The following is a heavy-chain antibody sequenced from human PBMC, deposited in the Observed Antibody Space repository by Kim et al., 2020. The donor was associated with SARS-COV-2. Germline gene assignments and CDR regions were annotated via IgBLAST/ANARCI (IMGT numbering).Heavy chain of an antibody. V-gene: IGHV1-3*01. J-gene: IGHJ3*02. Sequence: QKFQGRVTITRDTSASTAYMELSSLRSEDTAVYYCARFRIFGVVRDAFDIWGQGTMVTVSS. CDR3: ARFRIFGVVRDAFDI. D-gene: IGHD3-3*01.